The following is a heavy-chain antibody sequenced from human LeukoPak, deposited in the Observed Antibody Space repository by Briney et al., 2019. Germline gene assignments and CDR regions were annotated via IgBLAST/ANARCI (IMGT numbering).Heavy chain of an antibody. CDR1: GGSISSGGYY. CDR3: ARGYCSSTSCYMRGAGDWFDP. D-gene: IGHD2-2*02. V-gene: IGHV4-31*03. J-gene: IGHJ5*02. CDR2: IYYSGST. Sequence: PSETLSLTCTVSGGSISSGGYYWSWIRQHPGKGLEWIGYIYYSGSTYYNPSLKGRVTISVDTSKNQFSLKLSSVTAADTAVYYCARGYCSSTSCYMRGAGDWFDPWGQGTLVTVSS.